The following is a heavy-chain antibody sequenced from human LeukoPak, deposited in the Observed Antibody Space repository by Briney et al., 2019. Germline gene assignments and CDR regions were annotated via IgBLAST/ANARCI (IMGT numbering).Heavy chain of an antibody. CDR2: IYSGGTT. CDR3: ARETPEYD. D-gene: IGHD1-14*01. CDR1: GFSVSSNY. J-gene: IGHJ4*02. Sequence: GGSLRLSCAASGFSVSSNYMSWVRQAPGKGLEWVSFIYSGGTTYYADSVKGRFTISRDNSKNTLHLQMNSLRAEDTAVYYCARETPEYDWGQGTLVTVSS. V-gene: IGHV3-66*01.